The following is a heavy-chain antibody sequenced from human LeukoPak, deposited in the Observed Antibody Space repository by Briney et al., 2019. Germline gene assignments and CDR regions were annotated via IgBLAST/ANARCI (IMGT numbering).Heavy chain of an antibody. CDR2: IYTSGSI. Sequence: PSETLSLTCTVSGGSISSGSYYWSWIRQPAGKGLEWIGRIYTSGSINYNPSLKSRVTISVDTSKNQFSLKLSSVTAADTAVYYCARFPHYYYYYYMDVWGKGTTVTVSS. V-gene: IGHV4-61*02. CDR3: ARFPHYYYYYYMDV. CDR1: GGSISSGSYY. J-gene: IGHJ6*03.